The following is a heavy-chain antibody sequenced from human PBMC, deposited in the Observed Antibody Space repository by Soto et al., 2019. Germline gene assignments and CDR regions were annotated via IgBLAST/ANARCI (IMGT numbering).Heavy chain of an antibody. CDR1: GGSFSGYY. D-gene: IGHD6-6*01. CDR2: INHSGST. Sequence: PSETRSLTCAVYGGSFSGYYWSWIRQPPGKGLEWIGEINHSGSTNYNPSLKSRVTISVDTSKNQFSLKLSSLRSEDTAVYYCASSRAKQLVHWFDPWGQGTLVTVSS. J-gene: IGHJ5*02. V-gene: IGHV4-34*01. CDR3: ASSRAKQLVHWFDP.